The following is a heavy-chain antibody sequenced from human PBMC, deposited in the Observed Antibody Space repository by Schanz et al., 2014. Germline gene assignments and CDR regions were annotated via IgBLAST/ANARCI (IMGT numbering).Heavy chain of an antibody. CDR3: AKDMHKDYGGKPQAFDI. CDR2: ISWNSGNI. Sequence: EVQLVESGGGLVQPGGSLRLSCAASGFTFDDHAMHWVRQVPGKGLEWVSGISWNSGNIAYADSVKGRFTISRDNAKNTLYLQMYSLRAEDTALYYCAKDMHKDYGGKPQAFDIWGQGTMVTVSS. V-gene: IGHV3-9*01. CDR1: GFTFDDHA. D-gene: IGHD4-17*01. J-gene: IGHJ3*02.